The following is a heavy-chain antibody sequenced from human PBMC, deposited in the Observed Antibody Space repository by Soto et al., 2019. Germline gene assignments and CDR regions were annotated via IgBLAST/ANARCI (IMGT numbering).Heavy chain of an antibody. Sequence: GGALRLFSAASVFTLSDYYMSWIRQAPGKGLEWVSYISSSSSYTNYADSVKGRFTISRDNAKNSLYLQMNSLRAEDTAVYYCARVRVGATGYFDYWGQGTLVTVSS. CDR1: VFTLSDYY. CDR2: ISSSSSYT. D-gene: IGHD1-26*01. V-gene: IGHV3-11*06. CDR3: ARVRVGATGYFDY. J-gene: IGHJ4*02.